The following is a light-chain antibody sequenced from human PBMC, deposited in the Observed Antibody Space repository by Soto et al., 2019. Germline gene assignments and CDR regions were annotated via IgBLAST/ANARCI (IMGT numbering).Light chain of an antibody. Sequence: QSALTQPASVSGSPGQSITISCTGTRSDVGACNYVSWYQQHPGKAPKLVIYDVSNRPSGVSNRFSGSKSGNTASLTISGLQAEDEADYYCNSCTSRSTLYYVFGTGTKLTV. CDR3: NSCTSRSTLYYV. V-gene: IGLV2-14*03. CDR2: DVS. J-gene: IGLJ1*01. CDR1: RSDVGACNY.